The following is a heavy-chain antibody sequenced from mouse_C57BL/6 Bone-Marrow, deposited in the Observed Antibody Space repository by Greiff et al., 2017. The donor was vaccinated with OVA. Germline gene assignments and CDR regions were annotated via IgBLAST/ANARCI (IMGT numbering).Heavy chain of an antibody. V-gene: IGHV2-6*01. CDR2: IWGVGST. J-gene: IGHJ4*01. D-gene: IGHD1-1*01. CDR3: ASGITTVGAMDY. Sequence: VQRVESGPGLVAPSQSLSITCTVSGFSLTSYGVDWVRQSPGKGLEWLGVIWGVGSTNYNSALKSRLSISKDNSKSQVFLKMNSLQTDDTAMYYCASGITTVGAMDYWGQGTSVTVSS. CDR1: GFSLTSYG.